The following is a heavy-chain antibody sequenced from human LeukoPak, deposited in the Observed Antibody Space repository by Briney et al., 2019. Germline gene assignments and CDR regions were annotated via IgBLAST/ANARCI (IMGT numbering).Heavy chain of an antibody. V-gene: IGHV4-39*01. CDR1: GGSISSSSYY. CDR2: IYYSGST. J-gene: IGHJ4*02. D-gene: IGHD3-22*01. Sequence: PSETLSLTCTVSGGSISSSSYYWGWIRQPPGKGLEWIGSIYYSGSTYYNPSLKSRVTISVDTSKNQFSLKLSSVTAADTAVYYCAPYYYDSSGHYYWGQGTLVTVSS. CDR3: APYYYDSSGHYY.